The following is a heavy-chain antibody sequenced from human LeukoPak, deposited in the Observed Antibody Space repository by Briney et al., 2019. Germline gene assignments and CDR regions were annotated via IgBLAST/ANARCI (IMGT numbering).Heavy chain of an antibody. CDR1: GFTFDDYA. CDR2: ISWNSGSI. Sequence: GGSLRLSCAASGFTFDDYAMHWVRQAPGKGLEWVSGISWNSGSIGYADSVKGRFTISRDNAKNSLYLQMNSLRAEDTALYYCAKSVLYYGALGYFDYWGQGTLVTVSS. V-gene: IGHV3-9*01. CDR3: AKSVLYYGALGYFDY. D-gene: IGHD4-17*01. J-gene: IGHJ4*02.